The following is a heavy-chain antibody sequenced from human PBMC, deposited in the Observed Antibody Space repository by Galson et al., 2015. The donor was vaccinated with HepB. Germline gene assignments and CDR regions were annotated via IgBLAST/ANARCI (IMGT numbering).Heavy chain of an antibody. V-gene: IGHV1-18*01. D-gene: IGHD6-6*01. CDR2: VSADSGNT. CDR3: ARDWLAARPGWSDP. J-gene: IGHJ5*02. Sequence: SVKVSGEASGYTFTAYGISWAGQAPGHGLEWMGWVSADSGNTNYAQKFQDRVTMTTDTSMSTAYMELMSLRSDDTAGYYCARDWLAARPGWSDPWGQGTLVTVSS. CDR1: GYTFTAYG.